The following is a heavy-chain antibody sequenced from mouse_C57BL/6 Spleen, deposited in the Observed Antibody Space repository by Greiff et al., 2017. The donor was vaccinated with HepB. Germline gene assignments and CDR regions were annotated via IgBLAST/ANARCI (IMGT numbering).Heavy chain of an antibody. Sequence: VQLKQSGEGLVKPGGSLKLSCAASGFTFSSYAMSWVRQTPEKRLEWVAYISSGGDYIYYADTVKGRFTISRDNARNTLYLQMSSLKSEDTAMYYCTREGKWSFAYWGQGTLVTVSA. V-gene: IGHV5-9-1*02. D-gene: IGHD1-1*02. J-gene: IGHJ3*01. CDR3: TREGKWSFAY. CDR2: ISSGGDYI. CDR1: GFTFSSYA.